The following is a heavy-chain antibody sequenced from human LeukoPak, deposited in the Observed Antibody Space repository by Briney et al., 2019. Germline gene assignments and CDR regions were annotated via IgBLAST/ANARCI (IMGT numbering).Heavy chain of an antibody. CDR2: IYPGDSHT. V-gene: IGHV5-51*01. Sequence: GESLRISCQASGYSFITYWIAWVRQTPGKGLEWMGIIYPGDSHTKYSPSFQGQVTISADNSISTAYLQWSSLKASDTAMYYCAKGAGGSGSNYPYFWGQGTLVTVSS. CDR3: AKGAGGSGSNYPYF. J-gene: IGHJ4*02. D-gene: IGHD3-10*01. CDR1: GYSFITYW.